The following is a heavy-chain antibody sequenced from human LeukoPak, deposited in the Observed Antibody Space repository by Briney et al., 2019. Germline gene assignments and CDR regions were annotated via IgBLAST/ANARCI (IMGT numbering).Heavy chain of an antibody. CDR3: AKDPDYYDSSGHFDY. Sequence: GGSLRLSRAASGFTFDDYGMSWVRQAPGKGLEWVSAISGSGGSTYYADSVKGRFTISRDNSKNTLYLQMNSLRAEDTAVYYCAKDPDYYDSSGHFDYWGQGTLVTVSS. CDR2: ISGSGGST. CDR1: GFTFDDYG. V-gene: IGHV3-23*01. J-gene: IGHJ4*02. D-gene: IGHD3-22*01.